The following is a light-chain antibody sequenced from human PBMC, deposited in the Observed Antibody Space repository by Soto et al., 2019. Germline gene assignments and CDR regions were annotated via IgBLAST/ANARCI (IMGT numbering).Light chain of an antibody. CDR3: QQYNIWPGT. CDR2: AAS. CDR1: QSLSSN. J-gene: IGKJ1*01. V-gene: IGKV3D-15*01. Sequence: PVERAPLSCRASQSLSSNFLAWYQQKPGQPPRLLIYAASSRATGVPARFSGSGSGTEFTLTIGSLQSEDCALYYCQQYNIWPGTFGQGTKVDI.